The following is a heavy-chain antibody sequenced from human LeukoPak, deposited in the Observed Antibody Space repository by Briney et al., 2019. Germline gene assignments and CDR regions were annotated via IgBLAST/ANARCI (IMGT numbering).Heavy chain of an antibody. D-gene: IGHD4-17*01. Sequence: GASVTVSCKASGYTFTSYDIHWVRQAPGQGLEWMGWMNPNTGKTVYAQNFQGRLTMTRNTSISTACMELNSLRSEDTAVHFCARERDYGDYYYDYWGQGTLVTVSS. CDR1: GYTFTSYD. CDR3: ARERDYGDYYYDY. V-gene: IGHV1-8*01. CDR2: MNPNTGKT. J-gene: IGHJ4*02.